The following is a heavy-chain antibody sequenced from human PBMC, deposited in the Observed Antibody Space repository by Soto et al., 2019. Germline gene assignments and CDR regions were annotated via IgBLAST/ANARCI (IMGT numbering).Heavy chain of an antibody. D-gene: IGHD5-12*01. J-gene: IGHJ5*02. Sequence: SETLSLTCAVSGYSITSGYFWGWLRQPPGKGLEWIGSIYYSGSTYYNPSLKSRVTISVDTSRNQFSLKLTSVTAADTAVYYCARGATTGGWNWFDPWGQGTLVTVSS. V-gene: IGHV4-38-2*01. CDR2: IYYSGST. CDR1: GYSITSGYF. CDR3: ARGATTGGWNWFDP.